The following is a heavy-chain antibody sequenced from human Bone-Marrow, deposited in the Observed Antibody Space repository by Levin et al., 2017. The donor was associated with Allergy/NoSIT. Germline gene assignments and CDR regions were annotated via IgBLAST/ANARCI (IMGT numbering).Heavy chain of an antibody. CDR1: GFSLSNSRVG. CDR3: ARIRLSMVRGVILRTFDY. D-gene: IGHD3-10*01. Sequence: SGPTLVKPTETLTLTCTVSGFSLSNSRVGVTWIRQPPGKALEWLAHIFSSDDKSYNTSLKTRLTISKDTSKSQVVLTMTNVDPIDTGTYYCARIRLSMVRGVILRTFDYWGHGTLVTVSS. CDR2: IFSSDDK. J-gene: IGHJ4*01. V-gene: IGHV2-26*01.